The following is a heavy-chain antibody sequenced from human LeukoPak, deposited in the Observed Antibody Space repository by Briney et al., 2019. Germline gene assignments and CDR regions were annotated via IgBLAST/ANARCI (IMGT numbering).Heavy chain of an antibody. CDR1: GGSISSSSYY. D-gene: IGHD1-14*01. CDR2: IYYSGST. Sequence: SETLSLTCTVSGGSISSSSYYWGWIRQPPGKGLEWIGSIYYSGSTYYNPSLKSRVTISVDTSKNQFSLKLSSVTAADTAVYYCARRGLITGYFDYWGQGTLVTVSS. J-gene: IGHJ4*02. V-gene: IGHV4-39*01. CDR3: ARRGLITGYFDY.